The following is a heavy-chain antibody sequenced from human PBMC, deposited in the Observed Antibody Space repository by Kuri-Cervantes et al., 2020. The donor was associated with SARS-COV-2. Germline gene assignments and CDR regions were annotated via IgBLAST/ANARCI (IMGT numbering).Heavy chain of an antibody. V-gene: IGHV3-23*01. CDR1: GFTFSNYA. D-gene: IGHD3-10*01. CDR2: ISGSGGST. J-gene: IGHJ4*02. Sequence: GESLKISCAASGFTFSNYAVSWVRQAPGKELEWVSLISGSGGSTYYADSVKGRFTISRDNSKNTLYLQMNSLRAEDTAVYYCAKDLGHYGSGSDAFGYWGQGTLVTVSS. CDR3: AKDLGHYGSGSDAFGY.